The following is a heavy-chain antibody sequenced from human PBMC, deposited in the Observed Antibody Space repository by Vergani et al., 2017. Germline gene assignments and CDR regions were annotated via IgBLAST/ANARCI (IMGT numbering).Heavy chain of an antibody. CDR3: ARDYLDFSGSGSPYYFDH. CDR1: GFFFSDYY. CDR2: IASSDTTV. Sequence: QVQLVESGGGLVKPGGSLRLSCTASGFFFSDYYMSWLRQAPGKGLVWISYIASSDTTVYYADSVKGRFTISRDNAKNSLYLEMNSLRAEDTAVYYCARDYLDFSGSGSPYYFDHWGQGTQVTVSS. J-gene: IGHJ4*02. V-gene: IGHV3-11*04. D-gene: IGHD3-10*01.